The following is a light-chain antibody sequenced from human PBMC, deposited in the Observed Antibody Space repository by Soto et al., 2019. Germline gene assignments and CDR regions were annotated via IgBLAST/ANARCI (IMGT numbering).Light chain of an antibody. CDR2: KVS. CDR3: MQGTHWPIT. J-gene: IGKJ5*01. CDR1: QSLVHSDGIAY. Sequence: DVVMTQSPLSLPVTLGQPASISCRSNQSLVHSDGIAYFSWFQQRPGRSPRRLIYKVSNRDSGVPARFSGSGSGNDFAIKISRVEAEDVGVYYCMQGTHWPITFGQGTRLEIK. V-gene: IGKV2-30*02.